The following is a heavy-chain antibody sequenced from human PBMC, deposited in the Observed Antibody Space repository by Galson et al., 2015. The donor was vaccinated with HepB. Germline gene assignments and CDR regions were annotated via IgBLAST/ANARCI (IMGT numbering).Heavy chain of an antibody. V-gene: IGHV1-18*01. Sequence: SVKVSCKASGYTFTSYGISWVRQAPGQGLEWMGWISAYNGNTNYAQKLQGRVTMTTDTSTSTAYMELRSLRSDDTAVYYCARAQRLLWFGEFLFDYWGQGTLVTVSS. CDR3: ARAQRLLWFGEFLFDY. J-gene: IGHJ4*02. CDR1: GYTFTSYG. D-gene: IGHD3-10*01. CDR2: ISAYNGNT.